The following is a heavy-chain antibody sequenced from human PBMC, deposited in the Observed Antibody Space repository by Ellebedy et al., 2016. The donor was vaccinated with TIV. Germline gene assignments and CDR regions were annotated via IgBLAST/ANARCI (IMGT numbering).Heavy chain of an antibody. Sequence: SETLSLTCTVSGGSIVSYFWSWIRQPAGKGLEWIGYISSNGATIYNPSLKSRVTMSLDTSKNQFSLQLSSVTAADTAVYYCARETGYSGYRTGEFDPWGQGTLVTVSS. CDR2: ISSNGAT. V-gene: IGHV4-4*07. CDR1: GGSIVSYF. J-gene: IGHJ5*02. D-gene: IGHD5-12*01. CDR3: ARETGYSGYRTGEFDP.